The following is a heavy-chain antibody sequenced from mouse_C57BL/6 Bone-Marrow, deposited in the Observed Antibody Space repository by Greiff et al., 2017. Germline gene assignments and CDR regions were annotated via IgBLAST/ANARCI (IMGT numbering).Heavy chain of an antibody. Sequence: EVQLVESGGGLVKPGGSLKLSCAASGFTFSSYAMSWVRQTPEQRLEWVATISDGGSYPYYPDNVKGRFTLTRDNANNNLYLQMSHLKSEDTAMYCGARDLNDYDNFADWGKGTLVTVSA. CDR1: GFTFSSYA. J-gene: IGHJ3*01. D-gene: IGHD2-4*01. V-gene: IGHV5-4*01. CDR2: ISDGGSYP. CDR3: ARDLNDYDNFAD.